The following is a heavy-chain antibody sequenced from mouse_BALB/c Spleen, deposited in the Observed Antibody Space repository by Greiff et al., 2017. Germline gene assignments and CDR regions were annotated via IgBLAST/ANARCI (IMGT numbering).Heavy chain of an antibody. Sequence: VQLQQSGAELVKPGASVKLSCTASGFNIKDTYMHWVKQRPEQGLEWIGRIDPANGNTKYDPKFQGKATITADTSSNTAYLQLSSLTSEDTAVYYCARSGYYGGWIAYWGQGTLVTVSA. D-gene: IGHD1-1*01. CDR3: ARSGYYGGWIAY. CDR1: GFNIKDTY. V-gene: IGHV14-3*02. CDR2: IDPANGNT. J-gene: IGHJ3*01.